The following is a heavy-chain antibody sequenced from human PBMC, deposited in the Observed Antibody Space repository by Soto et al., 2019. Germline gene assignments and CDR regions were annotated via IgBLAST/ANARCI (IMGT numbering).Heavy chain of an antibody. CDR2: INHSGST. V-gene: IGHV4-34*01. CDR3: ARDGGQWLVLGGYYFDY. D-gene: IGHD6-19*01. Sequence: PSETLSLTCAVYGGSFSGYYWSWIRQPPGKGLEWIGEINHSGSTNYNPSLKSRVTISVDTSKNQFSLKLSSVTAADTAVYYCARDGGQWLVLGGYYFDYWGQGTLVTVSS. CDR1: GGSFSGYY. J-gene: IGHJ4*02.